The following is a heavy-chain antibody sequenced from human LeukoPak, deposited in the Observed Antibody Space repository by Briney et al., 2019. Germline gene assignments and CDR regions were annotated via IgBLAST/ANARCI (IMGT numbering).Heavy chain of an antibody. CDR3: ASSLYDSSGYYFDY. Sequence: ASVKVSCKASGYTFTSYGISWVRQAPGQGLEWMGCISAYNGNTNYAQKLQGRVTMTTDTSTSTAYMELRSLRSDDTAVYYCASSLYDSSGYYFDYWGQGTLVTVSS. D-gene: IGHD3-22*01. V-gene: IGHV1-18*01. J-gene: IGHJ4*02. CDR2: ISAYNGNT. CDR1: GYTFTSYG.